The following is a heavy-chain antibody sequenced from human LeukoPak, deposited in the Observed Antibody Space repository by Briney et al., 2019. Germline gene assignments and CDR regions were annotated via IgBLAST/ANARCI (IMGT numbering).Heavy chain of an antibody. CDR1: GFTFSNYW. J-gene: IGHJ4*02. D-gene: IGHD3-16*01. CDR3: ARRRTIGDYDY. CDR2: ISYDGSSA. Sequence: GGSLRLSCVASGFTFSNYWMDWVRQAPGKGLMWAARISYDGSSADHADSVKGRFTISRDNAKNTLYLQMNSLRVEDTGVYYCARRRTIGDYDYWGQGTLVTVSS. V-gene: IGHV3-74*01.